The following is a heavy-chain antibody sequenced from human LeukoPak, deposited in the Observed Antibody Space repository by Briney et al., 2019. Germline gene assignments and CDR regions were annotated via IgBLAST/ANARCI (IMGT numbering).Heavy chain of an antibody. J-gene: IGHJ3*02. CDR3: ARLRRDYVWGSYRLHDAFDI. Sequence: SETLSLTCTVSGGSISSYYWTWIRQPPGEGLEWIGYIYYSGSTNYNPSLKSRVTISVDTSKNQFSLKLTSVTAADTAVYYCARLRRDYVWGSYRLHDAFDIWGQGTMVTVSS. D-gene: IGHD3-16*02. CDR2: IYYSGST. CDR1: GGSISSYY. V-gene: IGHV4-59*12.